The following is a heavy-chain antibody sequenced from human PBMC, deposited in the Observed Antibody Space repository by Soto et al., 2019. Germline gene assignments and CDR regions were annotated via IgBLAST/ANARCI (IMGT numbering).Heavy chain of an antibody. D-gene: IGHD3-9*01. V-gene: IGHV1-2*04. Sequence: ASVKVSCKASGYTFTGYYMHWVRQAPGQGLEWMGWINPNSGGTNYAQKFQGWVTMTRDTSISTAYMELTRLRSDDKAVYYSPRLRHHIVTGTYGMDVWGQGTTDTGSS. CDR2: INPNSGGT. CDR3: PRLRHHIVTGTYGMDV. CDR1: GYTFTGYY. J-gene: IGHJ6*02.